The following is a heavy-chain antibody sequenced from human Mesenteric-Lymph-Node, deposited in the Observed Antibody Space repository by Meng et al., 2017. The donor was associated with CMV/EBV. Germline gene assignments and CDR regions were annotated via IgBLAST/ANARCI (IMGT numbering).Heavy chain of an antibody. CDR2: IDGSGGRT. Sequence: GGSLRLSCAASEFTFSSYAMSWVRQAPGKGLEWVSGIDGSGGRTYYGDSVKGRFTISRDNSKSTVYLQMNSLRAEDTAVYYCAKWGSSAPLDYWGQGTLVTVSS. CDR1: EFTFSSYA. D-gene: IGHD6-13*01. V-gene: IGHV3-23*01. J-gene: IGHJ4*02. CDR3: AKWGSSAPLDY.